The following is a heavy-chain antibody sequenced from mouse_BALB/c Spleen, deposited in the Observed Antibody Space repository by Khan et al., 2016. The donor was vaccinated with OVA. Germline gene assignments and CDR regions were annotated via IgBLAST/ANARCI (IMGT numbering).Heavy chain of an antibody. D-gene: IGHD2-3*01. CDR2: IWGDGST. Sequence: QMQLEESGPGLVAPSQSLSITCTASGFSLSSYGVSWVRQPPGKGLEWLGVIWGDGSTNYHSALLTRLSISKDNSKSQVFLKLNSLQTDDTATYYCAKCGYYAWFTYWGQGTLVTVSA. CDR3: AKCGYYAWFTY. J-gene: IGHJ3*01. CDR1: GFSLSSYG. V-gene: IGHV2-3*01.